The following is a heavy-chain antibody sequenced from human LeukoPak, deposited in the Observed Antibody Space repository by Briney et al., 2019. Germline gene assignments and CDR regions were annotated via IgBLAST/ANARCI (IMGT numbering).Heavy chain of an antibody. D-gene: IGHD5-18*01. V-gene: IGHV4-31*03. J-gene: IGHJ4*02. CDR1: GGSISSGGYY. Sequence: PSQTLSLTCTVSGGSISSGGYYWSWIRQHPGKGLEWIGYIYYSGSTYYNPSLKSRVTISVDTSKNQFSLKLSSVTAADTAVYYCATWLSGYSYGAQRGFDYWGQGTLVTVSS. CDR3: ATWLSGYSYGAQRGFDY. CDR2: IYYSGST.